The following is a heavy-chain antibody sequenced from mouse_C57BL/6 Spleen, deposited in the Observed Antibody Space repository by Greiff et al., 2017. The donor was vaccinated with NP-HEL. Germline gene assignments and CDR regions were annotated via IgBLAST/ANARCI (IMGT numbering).Heavy chain of an antibody. J-gene: IGHJ1*03. Sequence: LMEPGASVKIPCKASGYTFTDYNMDWVKQSHGKSLEWIGDINPNNGGTIYNQKFKGKATLTVDKSSSTAYMELRSLTSEDTAVYYCARSLYYYGSSLYWYFDVWGTGTTVTVSS. CDR1: GYTFTDYN. CDR3: ARSLYYYGSSLYWYFDV. V-gene: IGHV1-18*01. D-gene: IGHD1-1*01. CDR2: INPNNGGT.